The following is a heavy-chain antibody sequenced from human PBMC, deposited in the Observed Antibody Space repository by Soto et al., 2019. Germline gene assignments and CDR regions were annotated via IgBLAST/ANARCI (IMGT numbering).Heavy chain of an antibody. CDR1: GFTFSSYA. D-gene: IGHD2-15*01. CDR2: ISYDGSNK. CDR3: ARDLHLPSFQSPVAATRDYFDY. Sequence: PGGSLRLSCAASGFTFSSYAMHWVRQAPGKGLEWVAVISYDGSNKYYADSVKGRFTISRDNSKNTLYLQMNSLRAEDTAVYYCARDLHLPSFQSPVAATRDYFDYWGQGTLVTVSS. J-gene: IGHJ4*02. V-gene: IGHV3-30-3*01.